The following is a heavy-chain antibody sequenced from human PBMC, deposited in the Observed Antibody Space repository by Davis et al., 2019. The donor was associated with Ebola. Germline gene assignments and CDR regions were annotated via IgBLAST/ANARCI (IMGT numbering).Heavy chain of an antibody. CDR1: GFRFSDYY. V-gene: IGHV3-11*01. D-gene: IGHD4-23*01. J-gene: IGHJ4*02. CDR2: ISSSGSTI. CDR3: ARARDGGNPFDF. Sequence: GESLKISCAASGFRFSDYYMSWIRQAPGKGLEWVSYISSSGSTIYYAESVKGRFTIFRDNSKNTVYLQMNRLRVEDTAVYSCARARDGGNPFDFWGQGTLVTVSS.